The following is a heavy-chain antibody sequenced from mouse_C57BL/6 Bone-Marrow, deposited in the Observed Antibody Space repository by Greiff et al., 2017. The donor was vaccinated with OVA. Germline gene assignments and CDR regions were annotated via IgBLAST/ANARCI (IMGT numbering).Heavy chain of an antibody. V-gene: IGHV1-55*01. CDR1: GYTFTSYW. CDR2: IYPGSGST. J-gene: IGHJ4*01. Sequence: VQLQQPGAELVKPGASVKMSCKASGYTFTSYWITWVKQRPGQGLEWIGDIYPGSGSTNYNEKFKSKATLTVDTSSSTAYMQLSSLTSEDSAVYDCARPHYGSSSYAMDYWGQGTSVTVSS. D-gene: IGHD1-1*01. CDR3: ARPHYGSSSYAMDY.